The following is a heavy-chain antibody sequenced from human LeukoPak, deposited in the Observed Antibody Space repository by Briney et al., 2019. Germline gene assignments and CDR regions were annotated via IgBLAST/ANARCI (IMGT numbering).Heavy chain of an antibody. CDR1: GYTLTELS. CDR2: FDPEDGET. J-gene: IGHJ6*02. Sequence: ASVEVSCKVSGYTLTELSMHWVRQAPGKGLEWMGGFDPEDGETIYAQKFQGRVTMTEDTSTDTAYMELSSLRSEDTAVYYCATDYDFWSGAPARYYGMDVWGQGTTVTVSS. V-gene: IGHV1-24*01. D-gene: IGHD3-3*01. CDR3: ATDYDFWSGAPARYYGMDV.